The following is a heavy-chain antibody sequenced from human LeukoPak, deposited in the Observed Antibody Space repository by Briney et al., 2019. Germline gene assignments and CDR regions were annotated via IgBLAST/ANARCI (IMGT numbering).Heavy chain of an antibody. J-gene: IGHJ4*02. CDR2: ISWNSGSI. CDR3: AKGDTAAAGTLNYFDY. D-gene: IGHD6-13*01. CDR1: GFTFDDYA. Sequence: PGGSLRLSCAASGFTFDDYAMHWVRQAPGKGLEWVSGISWNSGSIGYADPVKGRFTISRDNAKNSLYLQMNSLRAEDMALYYCAKGDTAAAGTLNYFDYWGQGTLVTVSS. V-gene: IGHV3-9*03.